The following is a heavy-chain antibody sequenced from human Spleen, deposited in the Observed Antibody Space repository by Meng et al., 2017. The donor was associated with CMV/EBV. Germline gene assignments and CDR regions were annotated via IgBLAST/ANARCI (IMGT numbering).Heavy chain of an antibody. CDR3: ARYRDAFDI. CDR2: IKQEGSEK. V-gene: IGHV3-7*01. CDR1: GFTFSSYW. J-gene: IGHJ3*02. Sequence: GESLKISCAASGFTFSSYWMSWVRQAPGKGLEWVANIKQEGSEKYYVDSVKGRFTISRDNAKNSLYLQMNSLRAEDTAVYYCARYRDAFDIWGQGTMGTVSS. D-gene: IGHD3-16*02.